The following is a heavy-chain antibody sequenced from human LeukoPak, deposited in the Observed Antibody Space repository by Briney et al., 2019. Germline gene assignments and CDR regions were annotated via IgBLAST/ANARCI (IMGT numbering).Heavy chain of an antibody. V-gene: IGHV4-34*01. CDR3: ASLYYGSGLSSGGP. Sequence: SETLSLTCAVYGGSFSGYYWSWIRQPPGKGLEWIGEINHSGSTNYNPSPRSRVTISVDTSKHQFSLKLSSVTAADTAVYYCASLYYGSGLSSGGPWGQGTLVTVSS. CDR2: INHSGST. CDR1: GGSFSGYY. D-gene: IGHD3-10*01. J-gene: IGHJ5*02.